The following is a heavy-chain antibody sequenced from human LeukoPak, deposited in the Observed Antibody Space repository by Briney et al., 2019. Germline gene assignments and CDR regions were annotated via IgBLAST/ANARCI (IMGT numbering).Heavy chain of an antibody. CDR3: ARDRIVGITLPFDY. CDR2: ISYDGINI. Sequence: PGGSLRLSCAVSGFTFSTYAMHWVRQAPGKGLEWVAVISYDGINIYYADSVKGRFTISRDNSRNTLYLQMNSLRAEDTAIYYCARDRIVGITLPFDYWGQGTLVTVSS. J-gene: IGHJ4*02. V-gene: IGHV3-30-3*01. CDR1: GFTFSTYA. D-gene: IGHD1-26*01.